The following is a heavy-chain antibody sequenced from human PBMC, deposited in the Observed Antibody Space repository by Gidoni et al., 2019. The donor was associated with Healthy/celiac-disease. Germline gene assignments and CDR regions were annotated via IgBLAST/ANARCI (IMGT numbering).Heavy chain of an antibody. CDR3: ALISSGYYYDNIGYSYLTEYFQH. D-gene: IGHD3-22*01. V-gene: IGHV2-26*01. Sequence: QVTLKEAGPVLVKPTETLTLTCTVSGFSRSNARMGVNWIRQPPGKALEGLAHISPNDEKSYSTSLNSRLTISKDTSNSQVVLTMPNMYPVDTATYFCALISSGYYYDNIGYSYLTEYFQHWGQGTLVTVSS. CDR1: GFSRSNARMG. J-gene: IGHJ1*01. CDR2: ISPNDEK.